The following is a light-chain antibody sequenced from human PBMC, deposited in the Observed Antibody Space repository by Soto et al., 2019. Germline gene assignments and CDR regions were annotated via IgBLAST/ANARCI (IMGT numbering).Light chain of an antibody. V-gene: IGKV3-15*01. CDR3: QQRSDWPRIT. CDR2: GAS. CDR1: QSVSSN. J-gene: IGKJ5*01. Sequence: EIVLTQSPGTLSLSPGERATLSCRASQSVSSNLAWHQQKPGQAPRLLIYGASTRATDIPARFSGSGSGTEFTLTISSLQSEDFAVYYCQQRSDWPRITFGQGTRLEIK.